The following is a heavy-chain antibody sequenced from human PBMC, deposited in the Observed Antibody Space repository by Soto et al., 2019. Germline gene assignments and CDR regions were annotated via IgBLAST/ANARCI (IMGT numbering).Heavy chain of an antibody. J-gene: IGHJ4*02. CDR1: GGTFSSYA. CDR3: ARDSVEMATTKYYFDY. Sequence: SVKVSCKASGGTFSSYAISWVRQAPGQGLEWMGGIIPIFGTANYAQKFQGRVTITADESTSTAYMELRSLRSDDTAVYYCARDSVEMATTKYYFDYWGQGTLVTVSS. CDR2: IIPIFGTA. V-gene: IGHV1-69*13. D-gene: IGHD5-12*01.